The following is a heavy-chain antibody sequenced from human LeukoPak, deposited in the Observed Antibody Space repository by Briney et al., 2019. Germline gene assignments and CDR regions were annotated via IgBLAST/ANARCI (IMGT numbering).Heavy chain of an antibody. CDR2: ISSSSSYI. CDR1: GFTFSSYS. V-gene: IGHV3-21*01. J-gene: IGHJ4*02. D-gene: IGHD6-19*01. Sequence: GGSLRLSCAASGFTFSSYSMNWVRQAPGKGLEWVSSISSSSSYIYYADSVKGRFTISRDNAKNSLYLQMNSLRAEDTAVYYCATAHHPGSGWDFDYWGQGTLVTVSS. CDR3: ATAHHPGSGWDFDY.